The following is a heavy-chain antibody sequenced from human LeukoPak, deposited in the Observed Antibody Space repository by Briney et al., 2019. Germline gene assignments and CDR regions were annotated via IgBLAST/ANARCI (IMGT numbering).Heavy chain of an antibody. CDR1: GGSISSYIHY. V-gene: IGHV4-39*01. Sequence: SETLSLTCTVSGGSISSYIHYWGWIRQPPGKRLEWIASIYYTERPFYNPSLQSRVTISVDRSKNQFSLKLSSVTAADTAVYYCARLPPRTTYYYGSGSYFDYWGQGTLVTVSS. CDR2: IYYTERP. CDR3: ARLPPRTTYYYGSGSYFDY. J-gene: IGHJ4*02. D-gene: IGHD3-10*01.